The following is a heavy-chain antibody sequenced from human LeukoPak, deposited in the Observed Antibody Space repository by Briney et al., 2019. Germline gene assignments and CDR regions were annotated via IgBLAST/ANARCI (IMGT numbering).Heavy chain of an antibody. D-gene: IGHD5-18*01. CDR1: GFTFDDYA. Sequence: GGSLRLSCAASGFTFDDYAMHWVRQAPGKGLEWVSGISWNSGSIGYADSVKGRFTISRDNSKNTLYLQTTSLRAEDTAVYYCAKGEKQLWFPILGWGQGTLVTVSS. V-gene: IGHV3-9*01. CDR2: ISWNSGSI. CDR3: AKGEKQLWFPILG. J-gene: IGHJ4*02.